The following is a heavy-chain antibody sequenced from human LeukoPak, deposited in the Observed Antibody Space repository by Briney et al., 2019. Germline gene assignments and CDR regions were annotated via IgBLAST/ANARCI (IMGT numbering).Heavy chain of an antibody. D-gene: IGHD3-10*01. CDR2: IWYDGSNK. CDR1: GFTFSSYS. V-gene: IGHV3-33*08. J-gene: IGHJ4*02. Sequence: GGSLRLSCAASGFTFSSYSMNWVRQAPGKGLEWVAVIWYDGSNKYYADSVKGRFTISRDNSKNTLYLQMNSLRAEDTAVYYCARDLDFIIDYWGQGTLVTVSS. CDR3: ARDLDFIIDY.